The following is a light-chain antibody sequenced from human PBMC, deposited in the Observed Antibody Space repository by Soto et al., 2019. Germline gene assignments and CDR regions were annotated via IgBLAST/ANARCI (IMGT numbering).Light chain of an antibody. CDR3: QQYGNSPPNT. J-gene: IGKJ2*01. Sequence: EIVLTQSPGTLSLSPEERATLSCRASQSVSSSYLAWYQQKPGQAPRLLIYGASSRATGIPDRFSGSGSGTDFTLTISRLEPEHFAVYFCQQYGNSPPNTFGQGTKVEIK. CDR2: GAS. V-gene: IGKV3-20*01. CDR1: QSVSSSY.